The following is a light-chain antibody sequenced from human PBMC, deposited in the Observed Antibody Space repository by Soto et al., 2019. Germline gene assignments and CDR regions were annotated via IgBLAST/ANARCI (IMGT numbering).Light chain of an antibody. J-gene: IGLJ1*01. CDR3: CSYAGSYTLYV. Sequence: QSALTQPRSVSGSPGQSVTISCTGTSSDVGGYSYVSWFQQHPGKAPKLMINDVSKRPSGVPDRFSGSKTGNTASLTISGLQAEDEADYYCCSYAGSYTLYVFGTGTKVTVL. CDR2: DVS. V-gene: IGLV2-11*01. CDR1: SSDVGGYSY.